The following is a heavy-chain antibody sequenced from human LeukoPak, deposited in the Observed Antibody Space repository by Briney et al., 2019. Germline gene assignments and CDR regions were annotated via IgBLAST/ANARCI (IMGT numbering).Heavy chain of an antibody. V-gene: IGHV3-30*02. CDR3: AKNPWQQLARFDY. Sequence: SGGSLRLSRAASGFTFSSYGMHWVRQAPGKGLEGVAYIQYDGSNEQYADSVKGRFTISRDNSKNTLYLQMNSLRAEDTAVYYCAKNPWQQLARFDYWGQGTLVTVSS. CDR1: GFTFSSYG. J-gene: IGHJ4*02. CDR2: IQYDGSNE. D-gene: IGHD6-13*01.